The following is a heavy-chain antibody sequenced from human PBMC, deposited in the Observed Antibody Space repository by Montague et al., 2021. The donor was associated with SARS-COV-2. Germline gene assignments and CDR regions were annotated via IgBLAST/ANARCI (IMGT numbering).Heavy chain of an antibody. CDR2: IYYSGST. D-gene: IGHD6-19*01. CDR1: GGSITSGGYY. Sequence: TLSLTCTVSGGSITSGGYYWSWIRQHPGKGLEWIGYIYYSGSTYYNPSLKGRLTISVDTSKNQFSLKLSSVTAADTAVYYCARVHFVSSGWYPDAFDIWGQGTMVTVSS. V-gene: IGHV4-31*03. J-gene: IGHJ3*02. CDR3: ARVHFVSSGWYPDAFDI.